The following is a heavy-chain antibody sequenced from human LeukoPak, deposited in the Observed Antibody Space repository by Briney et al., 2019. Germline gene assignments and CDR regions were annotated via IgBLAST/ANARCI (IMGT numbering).Heavy chain of an antibody. D-gene: IGHD3-3*01. CDR3: ARTHTIFGVVTYFDY. J-gene: IGHJ4*02. V-gene: IGHV3-30*02. CDR2: IRYDGSK. Sequence: GGSLRLSCAASGFTFRSYGMHWVRQAPGKGLEWVTFIRYDGSKYYTDSVKGRFTISRDNSKNTLYLQMNSLRAEDTAVYYCARTHTIFGVVTYFDYWGQGTLVTVSS. CDR1: GFTFRSYG.